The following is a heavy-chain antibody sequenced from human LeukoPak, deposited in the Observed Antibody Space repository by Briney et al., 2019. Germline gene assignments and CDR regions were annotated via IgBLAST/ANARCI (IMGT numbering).Heavy chain of an antibody. V-gene: IGHV3-30*03. J-gene: IGHJ4*02. CDR2: ISYDGSNK. CDR1: GFTFSSYG. CDR3: ARTVVPAAMSPYYFDY. D-gene: IGHD2-2*01. Sequence: GALRLSCAASGFTFSSYGMHWVRQAPGKGLEWVAVISYDGSNKYYADSVKGRFTISRDNSKNTLYLQMNSLRVEDTAVYYCARTVVPAAMSPYYFDYWGQGTLVTVSS.